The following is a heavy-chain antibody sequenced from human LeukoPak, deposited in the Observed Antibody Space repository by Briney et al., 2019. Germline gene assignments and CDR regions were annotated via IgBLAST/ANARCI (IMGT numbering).Heavy chain of an antibody. CDR2: ISSSSSYI. CDR3: ARFLEWLLYSPRFYYYGMDV. CDR1: GFTFSSYS. Sequence: GGSLRLSCAASGFTFSSYSMNWVRQAPGKGLEGVSSISSSSSYIYYADSVKGRFTISRDNAKNSLYLQMNSLRAEDTAVYYCARFLEWLLYSPRFYYYGMDVWGQGTTVTVSS. D-gene: IGHD3-3*01. J-gene: IGHJ6*02. V-gene: IGHV3-21*01.